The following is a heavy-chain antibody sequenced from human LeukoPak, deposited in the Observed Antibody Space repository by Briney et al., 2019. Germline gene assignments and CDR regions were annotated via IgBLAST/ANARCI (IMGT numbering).Heavy chain of an antibody. CDR1: GGSISSYY. V-gene: IGHV4-59*01. Sequence: SETLSLTCTVSGGSISSYYWSWLRQPPGKRLEWVGYIYYSGSTNYNPSLKSRVTISVDTSKNQFSLKLSSVTAADTAVYYCARSTRIMITFGHPGSFDYWGQGTLVTVSS. J-gene: IGHJ4*02. D-gene: IGHD3-16*01. CDR2: IYYSGST. CDR3: ARSTRIMITFGHPGSFDY.